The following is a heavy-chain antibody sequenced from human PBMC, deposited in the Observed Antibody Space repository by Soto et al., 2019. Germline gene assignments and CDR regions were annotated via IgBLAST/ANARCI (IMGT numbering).Heavy chain of an antibody. Sequence: GGSLRLSCAASGFTFSSYAMHWVRQAPGKGLEWVAVISYDGSNKYYADSVKGRFTISRDNSKNTLYLQMNSLRAEDTAVYYCARDRYYYDSSGYYYHAFDIWGQGTMVTV. CDR3: ARDRYYYDSSGYYYHAFDI. D-gene: IGHD3-22*01. CDR2: ISYDGSNK. CDR1: GFTFSSYA. J-gene: IGHJ3*02. V-gene: IGHV3-30-3*01.